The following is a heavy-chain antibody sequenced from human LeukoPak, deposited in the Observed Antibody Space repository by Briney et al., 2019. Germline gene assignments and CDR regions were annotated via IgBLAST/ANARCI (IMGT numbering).Heavy chain of an antibody. D-gene: IGHD1-14*01. CDR3: ARAPDRRLPADY. Sequence: GASVKVSCKASGYTFTNYYMHCMRQAPGQGFQWMGIINPGDGSTSYEQKFQGRVTMTRDTSTSTVYMELSSLRSEGTAVYYCARAPDRRLPADYWGQGTLVTVSS. J-gene: IGHJ4*02. CDR1: GYTFTNYY. V-gene: IGHV1-46*01. CDR2: INPGDGST.